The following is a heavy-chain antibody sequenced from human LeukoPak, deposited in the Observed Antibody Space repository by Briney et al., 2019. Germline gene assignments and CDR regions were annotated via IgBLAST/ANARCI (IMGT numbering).Heavy chain of an antibody. V-gene: IGHV3-21*01. Sequence: GGSLRLSCAASGFTFSSYSMNWVRQAPGKGLELVSSISSSSSYIYYADPVKGRFTISRDNSKKTLYLQMNSLSIADTAVYYCARASGSYSNYDYWGQGTLVTVSS. CDR2: ISSSSSYI. CDR3: ARASGSYSNYDY. J-gene: IGHJ4*02. D-gene: IGHD1-26*01. CDR1: GFTFSSYS.